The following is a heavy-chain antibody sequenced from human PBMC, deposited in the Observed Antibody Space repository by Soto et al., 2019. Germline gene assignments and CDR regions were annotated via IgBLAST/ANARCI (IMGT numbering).Heavy chain of an antibody. CDR3: AREVGRVGYSSSSCDY. Sequence: QVQLVQSGAEVKKPGASVKVSCKASGYTFTGHYMYWVRQAFGQGLEWMGWINPDNGGTSYEQKFQGRVTMTTDTSISTAYMELGRLTSDDTAVYYCAREVGRVGYSSSSCDYWGQGSLVTVST. D-gene: IGHD6-6*01. CDR1: GYTFTGHY. V-gene: IGHV1-2*02. CDR2: INPDNGGT. J-gene: IGHJ4*02.